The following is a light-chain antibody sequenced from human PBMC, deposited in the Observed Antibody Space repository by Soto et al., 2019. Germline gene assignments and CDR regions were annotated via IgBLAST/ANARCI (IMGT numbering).Light chain of an antibody. CDR3: QQFHNYPRT. J-gene: IGKJ2*01. V-gene: IGKV1-9*01. CDR1: QGISNS. CDR2: TAS. Sequence: DIQVTQSPSFWSASVGDRVTITCRASQGISNSLAWYQQKPGRAPKLLIYTASTLHSGVPSRFSGSGSGTDFTLTISSLPHEDFATYYCQQFHNYPRTFGQGTKLAIK.